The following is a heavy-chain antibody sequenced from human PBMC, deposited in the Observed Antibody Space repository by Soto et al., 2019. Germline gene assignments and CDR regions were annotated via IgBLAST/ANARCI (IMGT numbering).Heavy chain of an antibody. D-gene: IGHD3-10*01. CDR3: KDDAMVRGDPYYFDY. CDR1: GFTFSNAW. Sequence: GGSLRLSCAASGFTFSNAWMSWVRQAPGKGLEWVGRIKSKTDGGTTDYVAPVKGRFTISRDDSKNTLYLRMNSLKTEDTAVYYCKDDAMVRGDPYYFDYWGQGTLVTVSS. J-gene: IGHJ4*02. CDR2: IKSKTDGGTT. V-gene: IGHV3-15*01.